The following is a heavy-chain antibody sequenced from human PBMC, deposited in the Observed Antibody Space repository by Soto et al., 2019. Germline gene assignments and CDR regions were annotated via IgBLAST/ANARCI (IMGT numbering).Heavy chain of an antibody. J-gene: IGHJ4*02. D-gene: IGHD2-2*02. CDR3: ARIYCSSSSCYIDF. CDR1: GFTLSNYW. V-gene: IGHV3-7*03. CDR2: INQDGSQK. Sequence: HPGGSLRLSCAASGFTLSNYWMSWVRQAPGKGLEWVANINQDGSQKFYLDSVEGRLTISRDNARNSLYLQMNSLRAEDTAIYYCARIYCSSSSCYIDFWGQGILVTVSS.